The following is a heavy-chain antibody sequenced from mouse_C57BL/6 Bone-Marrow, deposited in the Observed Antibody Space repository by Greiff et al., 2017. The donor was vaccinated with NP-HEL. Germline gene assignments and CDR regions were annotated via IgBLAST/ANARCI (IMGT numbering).Heavy chain of an antibody. J-gene: IGHJ3*01. CDR1: GYTFTSYW. Sequence: QVHVKQPGAELVKPGASVKLSCKASGYTFTSYWMQWVKQRPGQGLEWIGEIDPSDSYTNYNQKFKGKATLTVDTSSSTAYMQLSSLTSEDSAVYYCARSPFITTVVFPLNWGQGTLVTVSA. CDR3: ARSPFITTVVFPLN. V-gene: IGHV1-50*01. CDR2: IDPSDSYT. D-gene: IGHD1-1*01.